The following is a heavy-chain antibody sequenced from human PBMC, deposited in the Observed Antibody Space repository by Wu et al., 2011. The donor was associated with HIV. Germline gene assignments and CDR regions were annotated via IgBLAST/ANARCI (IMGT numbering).Heavy chain of an antibody. Sequence: VQLVQSGAEVKKPGESLKISCKGSGYNFTNYWIGWVRQMPGKGLEWMGSIDPRDSDTRYRPSFRGQVTISVDKSISAAYLQWSSLKASDTAMYYCARRSNSYGLGGFDYWGQGTLVTRLL. J-gene: IGHJ4*02. CDR2: IDPRDSDT. CDR3: ARRSNSYGLGGFDY. D-gene: IGHD5-18*01. V-gene: IGHV5-51*03. CDR1: GYNFTNYW.